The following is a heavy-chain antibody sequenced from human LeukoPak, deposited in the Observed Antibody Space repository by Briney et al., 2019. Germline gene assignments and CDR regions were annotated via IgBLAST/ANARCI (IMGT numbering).Heavy chain of an antibody. CDR1: GYTFTNYA. V-gene: IGHV7-4-1*02. J-gene: IGHJ6*03. CDR3: ARTRATKYSSSSPDYYYYMDV. CDR2: INTNTGNP. Sequence: ASVKVSCKASGYTFTNYAMNWVRQAPGQGLEWMGWINTNTGNPTYAQGFTGQFVFSLDTSVSTAYLQISSLKAEDTAVYYCARTRATKYSSSSPDYYYYMDVWGKGTTVTVSS. D-gene: IGHD6-6*01.